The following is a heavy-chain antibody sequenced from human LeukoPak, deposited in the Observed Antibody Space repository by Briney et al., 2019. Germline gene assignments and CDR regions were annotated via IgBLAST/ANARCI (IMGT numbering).Heavy chain of an antibody. J-gene: IGHJ3*02. CDR3: ARGRDSSGSSYDAFDI. CDR2: INHSGST. CDR1: GGSFSGYY. D-gene: IGHD3-22*01. V-gene: IGHV4-34*01. Sequence: PSETLSLTCAVYGGSFSGYYWSWIRQPPGKGLGWIGEINHSGSTNYNPSLKSRVTISVDTSKNQFSLKLSSVTAADTAVYYCARGRDSSGSSYDAFDIWGQGTMVTVSS.